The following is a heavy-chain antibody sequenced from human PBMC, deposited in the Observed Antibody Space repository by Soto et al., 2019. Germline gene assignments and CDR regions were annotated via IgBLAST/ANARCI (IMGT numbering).Heavy chain of an antibody. D-gene: IGHD5-12*01. CDR3: ARRADSGYEDY. CDR2: INPNSGGT. V-gene: IGHV1-2*04. CDR1: GYTFTGYY. J-gene: IGHJ4*02. Sequence: QVQLVQSGAEVKKPGASVKVSCKASGYTFTGYYMHWVRQAPGQGLEWMGWINPNSGGTNYAQKIQGWVTMTRDTSISTAYMELSRLRSDDTAVYYCARRADSGYEDYWGQGTLVTVSS.